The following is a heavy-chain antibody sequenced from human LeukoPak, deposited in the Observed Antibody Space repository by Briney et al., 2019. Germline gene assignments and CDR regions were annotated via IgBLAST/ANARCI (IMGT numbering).Heavy chain of an antibody. V-gene: IGHV3-48*02. CDR1: GSTFSSYS. J-gene: IGHJ4*02. D-gene: IGHD3-22*01. CDR3: ARRYYYDSSGYLY. Sequence: GGSLRLSCAASGSTFSSYSMNWVRQAPGKGLEWVSYISSSSTTIYYADSVKGRFTISRDNARNSLYLQMNSLRDEDTAVYYCARRYYYDSSGYLYWGQGTLVTVSS. CDR2: ISSSSTTI.